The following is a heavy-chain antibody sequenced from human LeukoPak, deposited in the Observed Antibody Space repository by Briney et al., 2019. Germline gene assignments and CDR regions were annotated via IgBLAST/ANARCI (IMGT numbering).Heavy chain of an antibody. J-gene: IGHJ4*02. V-gene: IGHV4-59*01. CDR1: GGSISSYY. Sequence: SETLSLTCTVPGGSISSYYWSWIRQPPGKGLEWIGYIYYSGSTNYNPSLKSRVTISVDTSKNQFSLRLSSVTAADTAVYYCARVRTRIAVAGTWGFDYWGQGTLVTVSS. D-gene: IGHD6-19*01. CDR3: ARVRTRIAVAGTWGFDY. CDR2: IYYSGST.